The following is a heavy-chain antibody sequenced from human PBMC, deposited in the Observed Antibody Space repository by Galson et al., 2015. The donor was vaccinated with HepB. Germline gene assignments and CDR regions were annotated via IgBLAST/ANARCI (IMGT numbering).Heavy chain of an antibody. V-gene: IGHV4-59*05. CDR1: GGSISSYY. J-gene: IGHJ3*02. D-gene: IGHD3-9*01. CDR3: ARLPPNYDILTGYFPDAFDI. CDR2: IYYSGST. Sequence: LSLTCTVSGGSISSYYWSWIRPPSGTGLAWIGSIYYSGSTYYNPSLKSRVTISVDTSKNQFSLKLSSVTAADTAVYYCARLPPNYDILTGYFPDAFDIWGQGTMVTVSS.